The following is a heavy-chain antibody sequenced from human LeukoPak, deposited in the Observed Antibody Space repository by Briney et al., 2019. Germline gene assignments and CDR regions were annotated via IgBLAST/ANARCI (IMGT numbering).Heavy chain of an antibody. Sequence: SETLSLTCTVSGGSISSYYWSWIRQPPGKGLEWIGYIYTSGSTNYNPSLKSRVTISVDTSKNQFSLKLGSVTAADTAVYYCARHRSVASGSSLEWLLSWFDPWGQGTLVTVSS. D-gene: IGHD3-3*01. V-gene: IGHV4-4*09. CDR1: GGSISSYY. J-gene: IGHJ5*02. CDR3: ARHRSVASGSSLEWLLSWFDP. CDR2: IYTSGST.